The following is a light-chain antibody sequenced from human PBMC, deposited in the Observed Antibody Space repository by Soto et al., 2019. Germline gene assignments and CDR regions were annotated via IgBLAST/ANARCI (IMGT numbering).Light chain of an antibody. V-gene: IGLV1-47*01. Sequence: QSVLTQPPTASGTPGQRVSISSSGSRSNIGSNYVYWYQQVPGTAPKLLIYRNDQRPSGVPDRFSGSKSGTSASLAISGLRSEDEADYYCVAWDDSLSGGVFGGGTQLTVL. CDR1: RSNIGSNY. J-gene: IGLJ7*01. CDR2: RND. CDR3: VAWDDSLSGGV.